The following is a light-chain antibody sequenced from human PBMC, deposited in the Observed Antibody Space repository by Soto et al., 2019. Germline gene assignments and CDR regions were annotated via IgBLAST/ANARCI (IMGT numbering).Light chain of an antibody. J-gene: IGKJ5*01. V-gene: IGKV3-11*01. Sequence: EIELTPSPVTLSFSQGERATLFCRASQIVSIYFAWYQQKPGQAPNLLIYDASNRATGIPARFSGSGSGTDFTLTISSLEPEDFAVYYCQQRSYWPITFGQGTRLEIK. CDR2: DAS. CDR1: QIVSIY. CDR3: QQRSYWPIT.